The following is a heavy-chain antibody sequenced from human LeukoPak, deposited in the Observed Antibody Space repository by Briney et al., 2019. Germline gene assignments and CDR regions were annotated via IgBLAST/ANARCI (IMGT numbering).Heavy chain of an antibody. D-gene: IGHD1-1*01. CDR3: ARATEHARWNYFDY. J-gene: IGHJ4*02. V-gene: IGHV4-34*01. Sequence: PSETLSLTCAVYGGSFSGYYWSWIRQPPGKGLEWIGEINHSGSTNYNPSLKSRVTISVDTSKNQFSLKLSSVTAADTAVYYCARATEHARWNYFDYWGQGTLVTVSS. CDR2: INHSGST. CDR1: GGSFSGYY.